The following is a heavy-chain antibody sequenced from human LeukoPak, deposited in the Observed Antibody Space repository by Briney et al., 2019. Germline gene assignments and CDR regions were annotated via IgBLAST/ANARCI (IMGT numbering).Heavy chain of an antibody. V-gene: IGHV3-30*03. J-gene: IGHJ3*02. CDR2: ISYDGSNK. Sequence: GGSLRLSCAASGFTFSSYSMNWVRQAPGKGLEWVAVISYDGSNKYYADSVKGRFTISRDNSKNTLYLQMNSLRAEDTAVYYCARWELLDDAFDIWGQGTMVTVSS. CDR1: GFTFSSYS. CDR3: ARWELLDDAFDI. D-gene: IGHD2-15*01.